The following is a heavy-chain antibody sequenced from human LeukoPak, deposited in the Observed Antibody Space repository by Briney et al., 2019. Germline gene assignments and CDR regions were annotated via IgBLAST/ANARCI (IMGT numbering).Heavy chain of an antibody. V-gene: IGHV3-23*01. CDR3: AKDDAWLRYGE. CDR2: ISPSGDIK. D-gene: IGHD3-10*01. J-gene: IGHJ4*02. Sequence: GGFLRLSCATSGFTFSNHGMNWVRQAPGKGLEWVSGISPSGDIKYYADSVKGRFTISRDNSKNTVYLEVISLTDEDTAVYYCAKDDAWLRYGEWSQGTLVTVSS. CDR1: GFTFSNHG.